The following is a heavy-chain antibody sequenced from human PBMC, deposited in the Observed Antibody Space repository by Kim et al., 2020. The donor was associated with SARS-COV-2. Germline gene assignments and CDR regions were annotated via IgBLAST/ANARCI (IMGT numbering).Heavy chain of an antibody. CDR2: INHSGST. V-gene: IGHV4-34*01. Sequence: SETLSLTCAVYGGSFSGYYWSWIRQPPGKGLEWIGEINHSGSTNYNPSLKSRVTISVDTSKNQFSLKLSSVTAADTAVYYCATPRTGSSGWYDYWGQGTLVTVSS. CDR3: ATPRTGSSGWYDY. J-gene: IGHJ4*02. CDR1: GGSFSGYY. D-gene: IGHD6-19*01.